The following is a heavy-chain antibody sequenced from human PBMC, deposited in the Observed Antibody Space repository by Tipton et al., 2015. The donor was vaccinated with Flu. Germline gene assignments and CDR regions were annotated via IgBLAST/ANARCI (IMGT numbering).Heavy chain of an antibody. V-gene: IGHV4-61*02. J-gene: IGHJ4*02. Sequence: TLSLTCTVSGGSVSSGRYYWSWIRQPAGKGLEWIGRIYSSGSTKYSPAFKSRVTLSVDTSKNQFSLNLSSVTASDTALYFCARCSGSGTDVIYDYWGQGTLVTVSS. CDR1: GGSVSSGRYY. D-gene: IGHD3-10*02. CDR3: ARCSGSGTDVIYDY. CDR2: IYSSGST.